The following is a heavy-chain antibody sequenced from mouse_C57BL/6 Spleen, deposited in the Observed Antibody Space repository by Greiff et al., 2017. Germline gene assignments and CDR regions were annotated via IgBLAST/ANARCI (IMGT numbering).Heavy chain of an antibody. CDR3: ASTITTVVASFDY. D-gene: IGHD1-1*01. V-gene: IGHV1-81*01. CDR1: GYTFTSYG. CDR2: LYPRSGNT. Sequence: VQLQQSGAELARPGASVKLSCKASGYTFTSYGISWVKQRTGQGLEWIGELYPRSGNTYYNEKFKGKATLTADKSSSTAYMELRSLTSEDSAVYFCASTITTVVASFDYWGQGTTLKVSS. J-gene: IGHJ2*01.